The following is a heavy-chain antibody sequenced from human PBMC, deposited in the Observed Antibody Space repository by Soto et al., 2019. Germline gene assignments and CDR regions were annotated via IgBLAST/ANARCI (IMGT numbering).Heavy chain of an antibody. CDR3: AREGGDYGSGSYNYYYYGMDV. CDR1: GGSISSGGYY. CDR2: LYYSGST. J-gene: IGHJ6*02. Sequence: TLSLTCPVSGGSISSGGYYWSWIRQHPGKGLEWIGYLYYSGSTYYNPSLKSRVTISVDTSKNQFSLKLSSVTAADQAVYYCAREGGDYGSGSYNYYYYGMDVWGQGTTVSVSS. D-gene: IGHD3-10*01. V-gene: IGHV4-31*03.